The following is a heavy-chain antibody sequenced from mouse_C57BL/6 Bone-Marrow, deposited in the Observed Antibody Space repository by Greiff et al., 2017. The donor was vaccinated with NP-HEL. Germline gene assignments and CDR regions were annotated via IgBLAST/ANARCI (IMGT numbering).Heavy chain of an antibody. CDR2: IYPGSGST. CDR3: ARFPSMVQYAMDY. CDR1: GYTFTSYW. V-gene: IGHV1-55*01. Sequence: QVQLQQPGAELVKPGASVKMSCKASGYTFTSYWITWVKQRPGQGLEWIGDIYPGSGSTNYNEKFKSKATLTVDTSSSTAYMQLSSLTSEDSAVYYCARFPSMVQYAMDYWGQGTSVTVSS. J-gene: IGHJ4*01. D-gene: IGHD2-2*01.